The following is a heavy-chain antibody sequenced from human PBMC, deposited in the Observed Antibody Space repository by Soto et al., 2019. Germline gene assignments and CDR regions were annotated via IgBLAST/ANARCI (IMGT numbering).Heavy chain of an antibody. D-gene: IGHD6-19*01. Sequence: QVQVVQSGAEVKKPGASVNISCKASGYTFTSYGISWVRQAPGQGLEWMGWVNAYNGNTNYAQKFQGRVTMTTDTSTSTAYMELRSLRSDDTAVYYCAREAVSGRTGFDYWGQGTLVTVSS. V-gene: IGHV1-18*01. J-gene: IGHJ4*02. CDR3: AREAVSGRTGFDY. CDR2: VNAYNGNT. CDR1: GYTFTSYG.